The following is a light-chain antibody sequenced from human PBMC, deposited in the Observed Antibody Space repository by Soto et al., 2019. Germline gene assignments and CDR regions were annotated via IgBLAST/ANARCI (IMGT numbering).Light chain of an antibody. V-gene: IGKV3-20*01. CDR1: QSVSSSY. Sequence: EIVLTQSPATLSLSPGGRATVSYRASQSVSSSYLAWYQQKPGQAPRILIYGASSRATGIPDRFSGSGSGTDFTLTISRLEPEDVAVYYCQQYGSSPWTFGQGTKVDI. CDR3: QQYGSSPWT. J-gene: IGKJ1*01. CDR2: GAS.